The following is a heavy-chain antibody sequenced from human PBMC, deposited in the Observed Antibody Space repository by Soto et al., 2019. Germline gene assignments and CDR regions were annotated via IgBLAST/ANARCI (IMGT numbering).Heavy chain of an antibody. D-gene: IGHD3-10*01. CDR1: GGSISSGGYY. J-gene: IGHJ6*03. CDR3: ARVRVSGGFSNMDV. CDR2: IYYSGST. V-gene: IGHV4-31*03. Sequence: QVQLQESGPGLVKPSQTLSLTCTVSGGSISSGGYYWSWIRQHPGKGLEWIGYIYYSGSTYYNPSIKSRGTISVDTSKNQFSLKLSSVTAADTAVYYCARVRVSGGFSNMDVWGKGTTVTVSS.